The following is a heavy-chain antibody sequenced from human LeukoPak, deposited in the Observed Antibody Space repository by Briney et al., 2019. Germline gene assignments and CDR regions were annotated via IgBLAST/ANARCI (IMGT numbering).Heavy chain of an antibody. J-gene: IGHJ4*02. CDR2: TKQDGSEK. V-gene: IGHV3-7*05. CDR3: AKHGNYNFDY. D-gene: IGHD5-24*01. CDR1: GFTFSGYW. Sequence: GSLRLSCAASGFTFSGYWMSWVRQAPGKGLEWVANTKQDGSEKYYVDSVKGRFTISRDNAKNSLYLQMNSLRAEDTAVYYCAKHGNYNFDYWGQGTLVTVSS.